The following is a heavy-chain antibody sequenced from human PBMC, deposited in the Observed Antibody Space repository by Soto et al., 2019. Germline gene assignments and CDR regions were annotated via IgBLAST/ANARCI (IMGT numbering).Heavy chain of an antibody. Sequence: QVQLVESGGGVVQPGRSLRLSCAASGFTFRSYAMHWVRQAPGKGLECVAVIAYDGSNKFYRDYVRGRFTISRDNSENTLYLKMNRLRYEDTAVYYCARGDREDIAVVIGVRPGEYGVDVWGQGTTVTVSS. CDR1: GFTFRSYA. CDR3: ARGDREDIAVVIGVRPGEYGVDV. V-gene: IGHV3-30-3*01. CDR2: IAYDGSNK. J-gene: IGHJ6*02. D-gene: IGHD2-15*01.